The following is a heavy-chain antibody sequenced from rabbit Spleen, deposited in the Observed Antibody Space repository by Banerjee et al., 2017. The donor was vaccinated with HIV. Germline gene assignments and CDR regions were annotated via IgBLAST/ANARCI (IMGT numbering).Heavy chain of an antibody. Sequence: PVVEAGGGLVQPGASLTLTCPASGFAFSAYPFMFWVRQAPGQGLEWIACIDTGSRDFTYYASWAKGRFTISKTSSTTVILQMTSLTVADTATYFCARTTYGYDEYADLYYAAMDLWGQGTLVTVS. CDR1: GFAFSAYPF. V-gene: IGHV1S40*01. J-gene: IGHJ6*01. CDR3: ARTTYGYDEYADLYYAAMDL. D-gene: IGHD6-1*01. CDR2: IDTGSRDFT.